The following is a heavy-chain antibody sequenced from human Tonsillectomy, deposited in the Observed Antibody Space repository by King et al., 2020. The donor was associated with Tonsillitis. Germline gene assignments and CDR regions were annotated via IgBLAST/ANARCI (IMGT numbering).Heavy chain of an antibody. D-gene: IGHD3-3*01. Sequence: VQLQESGPGLVKPSETLSLTCIVSGGSISTYYWSWIRQPPGKGLEWIGYIYYSGSTNYNPSPKSRVTISVDTSKNQFSLKLSSVTAADTAVYYCARAGGYDFWSGYFEFDYWGQGTLVTVSS. V-gene: IGHV4-59*01. CDR2: IYYSGST. CDR1: GGSISTYY. CDR3: ARAGGYDFWSGYFEFDY. J-gene: IGHJ4*02.